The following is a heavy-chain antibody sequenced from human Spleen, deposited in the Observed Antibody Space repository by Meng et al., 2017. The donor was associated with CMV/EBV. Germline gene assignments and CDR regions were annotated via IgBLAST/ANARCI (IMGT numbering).Heavy chain of an antibody. D-gene: IGHD1-26*01. CDR3: ARWEVGATKVDY. Sequence: VQLQQWGAGLLKPSGALSLTCAVYGGSFSGYYWNWIRQPPGKGLEWIGEINHSGSTNYNPSLKSRLTISVDTSKNQFSLKLSSVTAADTAVYYCARWEVGATKVDYWGQGTLVTVSS. V-gene: IGHV4-34*01. J-gene: IGHJ4*02. CDR1: GGSFSGYY. CDR2: INHSGST.